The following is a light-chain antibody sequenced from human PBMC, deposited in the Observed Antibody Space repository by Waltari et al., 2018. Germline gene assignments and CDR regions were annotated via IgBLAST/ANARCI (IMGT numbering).Light chain of an antibody. V-gene: IGLV4-69*02. CDR2: VNSDGSH. CDR3: QTWGTGIGV. Sequence: QLVLTQSPSASASLGPSVNLTCTLSSGHSNNAIAWHLQQPEKGPRYLMRVNSDGSHNKGDGIPDRFSGSSSGAERYLTISSLQSEDEADYYCQTWGTGIGVFGGGTKLTVL. J-gene: IGLJ3*02. CDR1: SGHSNNA.